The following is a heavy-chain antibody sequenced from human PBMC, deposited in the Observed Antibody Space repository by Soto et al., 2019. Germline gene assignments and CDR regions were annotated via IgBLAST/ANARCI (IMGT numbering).Heavy chain of an antibody. Sequence: EVQLVESGGGLVRPGGSLRLSCVASEFTFSSYWMHWVRQVPGKGLVWVSRLNEDGSFTTYADSVKGRFTISRDNAKKTLYLQMNSLRAEDTAVYYCAKSRDAYNFYFYYGMDVWGQGTSVTVSS. CDR2: LNEDGSFT. CDR1: EFTFSSYW. CDR3: AKSRDAYNFYFYYGMDV. D-gene: IGHD1-1*01. J-gene: IGHJ6*02. V-gene: IGHV3-74*01.